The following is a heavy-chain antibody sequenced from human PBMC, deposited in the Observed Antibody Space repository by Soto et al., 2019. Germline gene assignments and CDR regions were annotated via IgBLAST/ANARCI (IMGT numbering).Heavy chain of an antibody. J-gene: IGHJ4*02. CDR1: GFTFSSYG. V-gene: IGHV3-33*01. CDR3: AIDKEGEFDY. Sequence: QVQLVESGGGVVQPGRSLRLSCAASGFTFSSYGMHWVRQAPGKGLEWLAVIWYDGSNKYYADSVKGRCTISRDNSKNTRYLQMNSLRAEDTAVYYCAIDKEGEFDYWGQGTLVTVSS. CDR2: IWYDGSNK.